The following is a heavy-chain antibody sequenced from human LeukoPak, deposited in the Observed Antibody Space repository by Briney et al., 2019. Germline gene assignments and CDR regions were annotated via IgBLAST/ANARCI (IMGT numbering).Heavy chain of an antibody. V-gene: IGHV1-18*01. CDR1: GYTFTSYG. J-gene: IGHJ4*02. D-gene: IGHD2-2*01. CDR2: ISAYNGNT. Sequence: ASVKVSCKASGYTFTSYGISWVRQAPGQGLEWMGWISAYNGNTNYAQKLQGRVTMTTDTSTSTAYMELSSLRSDDTAVYYCARDVGEYCSSTNCYASHYWGQGTLVTVS. CDR3: ARDVGEYCSSTNCYASHY.